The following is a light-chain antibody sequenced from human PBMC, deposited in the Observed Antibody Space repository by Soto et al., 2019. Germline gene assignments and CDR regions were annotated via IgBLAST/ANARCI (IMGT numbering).Light chain of an antibody. CDR1: SSNIGRYT. Sequence: QSVLTQPPSASGTPGQRVTISCSGSSSNIGRYTVNWYQQFSGTAPKLLIYSNNQRPSGVPDRFSGSKSGTSASLAISGLQSEDEADYYCAAWDDSLNGVVFGGGTKLTVL. V-gene: IGLV1-44*01. CDR3: AAWDDSLNGVV. CDR2: SNN. J-gene: IGLJ2*01.